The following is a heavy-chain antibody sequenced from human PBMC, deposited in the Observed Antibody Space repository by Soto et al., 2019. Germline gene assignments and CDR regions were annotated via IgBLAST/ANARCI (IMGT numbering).Heavy chain of an antibody. D-gene: IGHD6-13*01. Sequence: EVQLLESGGGLVQPGGSLRLSCAASGFTFTSNAMNWVRQAPGKGMEWVSVISGSGDGTYEADSVKGRFTISRDNSKNTLYLQMNSLRAEDTAGYYCARRGPGTYFDYWGQGTLVTVSS. CDR3: ARRGPGTYFDY. CDR1: GFTFTSNA. J-gene: IGHJ4*02. CDR2: ISGSGDGT. V-gene: IGHV3-23*01.